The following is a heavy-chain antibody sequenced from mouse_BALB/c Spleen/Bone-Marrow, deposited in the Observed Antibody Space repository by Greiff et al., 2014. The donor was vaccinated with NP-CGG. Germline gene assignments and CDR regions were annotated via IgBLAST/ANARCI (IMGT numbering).Heavy chain of an antibody. J-gene: IGHJ3*01. V-gene: IGHV14-3*02. CDR2: IDPANVNT. CDR1: DFNIKDAY. D-gene: IGHD1-1*01. Sequence: VQLKGSGAELVKPGASVKLSCTASDFNIKDAYMHWVEQRPEQGLEWIGRIDPANVNTKYDTKFQGKATITADTSSNTAYLLLSSLTSEDTAVYYCAVYYYGRSSFAYWGQGTLVTVSA. CDR3: AVYYYGRSSFAY.